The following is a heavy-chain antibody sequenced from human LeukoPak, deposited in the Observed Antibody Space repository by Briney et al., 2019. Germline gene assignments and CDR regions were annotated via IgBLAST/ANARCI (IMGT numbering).Heavy chain of an antibody. J-gene: IGHJ3*02. CDR2: INWNGGST. CDR3: ARGLNCGGDCEAFDI. Sequence: PGGSLRLSCAASGFTFDDYGMSWVRQAPGKGLEWVSGINWNGGSTSYADSVKGRFTISRDNAKNSLYLQMNSLRAEDTALYYCARGLNCGGDCEAFDIWGQGTMVTVSS. D-gene: IGHD2-21*02. V-gene: IGHV3-20*04. CDR1: GFTFDDYG.